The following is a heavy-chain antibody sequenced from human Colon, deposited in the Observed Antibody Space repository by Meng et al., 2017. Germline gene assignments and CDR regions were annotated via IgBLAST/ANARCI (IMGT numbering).Heavy chain of an antibody. Sequence: VQLVESGGGVVQPGRSLRLSCAASGFTFSSYAMHWVRQAPGKGLEWVAVISYDGSKKFYADSVKGRFTISRDDSKSTLYLQMNSLRADDTAVYYCTRGWMPEWGQGTLVTVSS. D-gene: IGHD2-2*01. CDR2: ISYDGSKK. V-gene: IGHV3-30*07. CDR3: TRGWMPE. CDR1: GFTFSSYA. J-gene: IGHJ4*01.